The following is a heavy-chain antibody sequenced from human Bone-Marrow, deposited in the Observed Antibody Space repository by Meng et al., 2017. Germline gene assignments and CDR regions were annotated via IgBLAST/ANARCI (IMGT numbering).Heavy chain of an antibody. CDR1: GFSFTDAW. V-gene: IGHV3-15*01. D-gene: IGHD6-13*01. CDR3: ATGAAAADH. J-gene: IGHJ4*02. Sequence: GEPLKISCVASGFSFTDAWMSWVRQAPGKGLEWVGRIKSNSDGGTTDYAAPVKGRFTISRDDSKNTLYLQMNSLITEDTAVYFCATGAAAADHWGQGTLVTVSS. CDR2: IKSNSDGGTT.